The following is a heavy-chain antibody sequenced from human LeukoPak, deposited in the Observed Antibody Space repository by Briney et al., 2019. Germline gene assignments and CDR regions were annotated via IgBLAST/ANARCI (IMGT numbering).Heavy chain of an antibody. CDR3: ARDHASSGHPPGWFDP. V-gene: IGHV4-4*07. D-gene: IGHD3-22*01. CDR2: TYTSWST. J-gene: IGHJ5*02. Sequence: SDTLSLTCTVSGGSISSYFWIWIRQPAGKGLEGIGHTYTSWSTNYNPSLKSQVSMSVDTSQNQFSLRLSSVTAADTAVYYCARDHASSGHPPGWFDPWGQGPLVPVSS. CDR1: GGSISSYF.